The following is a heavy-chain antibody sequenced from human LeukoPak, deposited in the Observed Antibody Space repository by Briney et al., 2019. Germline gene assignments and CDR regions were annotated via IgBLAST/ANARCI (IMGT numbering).Heavy chain of an antibody. Sequence: ASVKVSCKAPGYTFTGYYMHWVRQAPGQGLEWMGWINPNSGGTNYAQKFQGRVTMTRDTSISTAYMELSRLRSDDTAVYYCARDNDYGDYEGWFDPWGQGTLVTVSS. V-gene: IGHV1-2*02. CDR3: ARDNDYGDYEGWFDP. D-gene: IGHD4-17*01. J-gene: IGHJ5*02. CDR2: INPNSGGT. CDR1: GYTFTGYY.